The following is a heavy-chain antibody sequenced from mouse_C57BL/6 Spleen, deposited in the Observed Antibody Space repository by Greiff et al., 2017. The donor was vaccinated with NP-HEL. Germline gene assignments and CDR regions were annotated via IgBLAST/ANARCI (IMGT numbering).Heavy chain of an antibody. CDR3: ARGIVTRWYFDV. D-gene: IGHD2-5*01. V-gene: IGHV1-26*01. CDR1: GYTFTDYY. J-gene: IGHJ1*03. Sequence: EVQLQQSGPELVKPGASVKISCKASGYTFTDYYMNWVKQSHGKSLEWIGDINPNNGGTSYNQKFKGKATLTVDKSSSTAYMELRSLTSEDSAVYYCARGIVTRWYFDVWGTGTTVTVSS. CDR2: INPNNGGT.